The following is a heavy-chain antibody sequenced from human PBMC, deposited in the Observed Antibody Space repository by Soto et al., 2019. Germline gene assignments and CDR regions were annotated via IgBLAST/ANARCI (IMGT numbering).Heavy chain of an antibody. Sequence: PSETLSLTCTVSGGSISSYYWSWIRQPPGKGLEWIGYIYYRGSTNYNPSLKSRVTISVDTSKNQFSLKLTSVSAADTAVYYCARVWGGAFDFWGQGTMVTVSS. CDR3: ARVWGGAFDF. CDR1: GGSISSYY. CDR2: IYYRGST. D-gene: IGHD3-10*01. V-gene: IGHV4-59*01. J-gene: IGHJ3*01.